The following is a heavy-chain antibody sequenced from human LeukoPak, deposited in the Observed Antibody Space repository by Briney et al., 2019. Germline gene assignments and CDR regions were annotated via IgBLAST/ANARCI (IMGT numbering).Heavy chain of an antibody. V-gene: IGHV3-48*04. D-gene: IGHD6-13*01. CDR1: GFTFSSYS. CDR2: ISSSSRTI. Sequence: GGSLRLSCAASGFTFSSYSMNWVRQAPGKGLEWVAYISSSSRTIYYADSVKGRFTISRDNAKNSLYLQMNSLRAEDTAVYYCARSSSSWLYYYYGMDVWGQGTTVTVSS. CDR3: ARSSSSWLYYYYGMDV. J-gene: IGHJ6*02.